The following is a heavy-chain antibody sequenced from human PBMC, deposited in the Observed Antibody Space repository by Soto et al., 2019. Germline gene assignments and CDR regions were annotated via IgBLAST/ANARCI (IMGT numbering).Heavy chain of an antibody. CDR1: GFIFSDFY. CDR3: ARTDLNFVIPPASVYFDH. Sequence: XGSRRLSCAASGFIFSDFYISWIRQAPGKGLEWLSCIDARGGTIYSADSVRGRFTISRDNAKNSLFFQLNRLRAEDTAVYYCARTDLNFVIPPASVYFDHWGRGTLVTVSS. D-gene: IGHD2-2*01. V-gene: IGHV3-11*01. J-gene: IGHJ4*02. CDR2: IDARGGTI.